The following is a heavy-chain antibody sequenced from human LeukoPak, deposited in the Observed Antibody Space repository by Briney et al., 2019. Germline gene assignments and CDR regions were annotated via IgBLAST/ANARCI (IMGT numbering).Heavy chain of an antibody. J-gene: IGHJ4*02. CDR3: TRGRFSWQAPSAF. Sequence: SETLSLTCAVSGGSFNGYYWTWIRQPPGKGLEWLGEIDHTGTSDYDPSHKSRITISLDISKKQLSLKLRYVTAADTALYFCTRGRFSWQAPSAFWGQGTLVSVSS. CDR2: IDHTGTS. D-gene: IGHD5-24*01. CDR1: GGSFNGYY. V-gene: IGHV4-34*01.